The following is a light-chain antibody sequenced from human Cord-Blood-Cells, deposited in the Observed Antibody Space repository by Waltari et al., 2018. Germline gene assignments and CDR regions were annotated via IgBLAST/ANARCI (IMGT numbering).Light chain of an antibody. V-gene: IGLV2-14*03. J-gene: IGLJ3*02. Sequence: QSALTQPASVSGSPGQSTTIPCTGTSSAVGGYTYVSWYQQHPGKPPKLMIYDVSNRPSGVSNRFSGSKAGNTASLTISGLQAEDEADYYCSSYTSSSTWVFGGGTKLTVL. CDR2: DVS. CDR1: SSAVGGYTY. CDR3: SSYTSSSTWV.